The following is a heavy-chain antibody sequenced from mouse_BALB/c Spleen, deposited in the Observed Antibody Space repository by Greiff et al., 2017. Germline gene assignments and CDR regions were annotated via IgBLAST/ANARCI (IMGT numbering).Heavy chain of an antibody. CDR3: ARENSGDGYYFDY. CDR1: GYTFTSYV. CDR2: INPYNDGT. D-gene: IGHD2-3*01. V-gene: IGHV1-14*01. Sequence: VQLQQSGPELVKPGASVKMSCKASGYTFTSYVMHWVKQKPGQGLEWIGYINPYNDGTKYNEKFKGKATLTSDKSSSTAYMELSSLTSEDSAVYYCARENSGDGYYFDYWGQGTTLTVSS. J-gene: IGHJ2*01.